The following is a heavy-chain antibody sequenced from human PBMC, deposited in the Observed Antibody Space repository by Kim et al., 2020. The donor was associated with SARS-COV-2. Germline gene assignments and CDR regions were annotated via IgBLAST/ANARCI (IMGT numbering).Heavy chain of an antibody. V-gene: IGHV4-59*01. CDR2: IYYSGST. Sequence: SETLSLTCTVSGGSISSYYWSWIRQPPGKGLEWIGYIYYSGSTNYNPSLKSRVTISVDTSKNQFSLKLSSVTAADTAVYYCARDPSWFWELSTDSFDIWG. CDR3: ARDPSWFWELSTDSFDI. D-gene: IGHD3-10*01. CDR1: GGSISSYY. J-gene: IGHJ3*02.